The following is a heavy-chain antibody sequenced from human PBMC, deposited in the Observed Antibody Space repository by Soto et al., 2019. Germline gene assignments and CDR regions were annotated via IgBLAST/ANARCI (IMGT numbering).Heavy chain of an antibody. Sequence: EEQLVESGGGLVQPGGSLRLSCAASGFTFSDFNMNWVRQAPGKGLEWISYISSSGRSTYYADSVKGRFTISRDNANHSLFLQMNSLVDEDSAVYYCAKETFFFESRTSYSAQRPRGFDPWGQGTLVTVSA. CDR1: GFTFSDFN. D-gene: IGHD2-21*01. J-gene: IGHJ5*02. CDR3: AKETFFFESRTSYSAQRPRGFDP. V-gene: IGHV3-48*02. CDR2: ISSSGRST.